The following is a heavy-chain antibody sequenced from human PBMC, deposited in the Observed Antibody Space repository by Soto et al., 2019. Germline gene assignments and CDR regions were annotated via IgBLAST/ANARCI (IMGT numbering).Heavy chain of an antibody. J-gene: IGHJ4*02. CDR1: GFTFSSYA. Sequence: EVQVLASGGGLVQPGGSLRLSCAASGFTFSSYAMNCVRQAPGQGLEWVSVISGSDGRTYYADSVKGRFTISRDNSKITLTLQMNSLRAEDTAVYYCARRSSRWYFDYWGQGTLVTVSS. CDR3: ARRSSRWYFDY. CDR2: ISGSDGRT. V-gene: IGHV3-23*01. D-gene: IGHD6-13*01.